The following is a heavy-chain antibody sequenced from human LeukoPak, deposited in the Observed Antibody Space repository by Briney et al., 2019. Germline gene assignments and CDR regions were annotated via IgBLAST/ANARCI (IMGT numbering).Heavy chain of an antibody. CDR3: ARRHDF. Sequence: GGSLRLSCAASGFNVNDNFMIWVRQAPRKGLEWVSIIYTSGGAYHADSVRGRFTAFRDSSKNTVYLQMNNLRVEDTGVYYCARRHDFWGQGALVTVSS. V-gene: IGHV3-53*01. CDR2: IYTSGGA. J-gene: IGHJ4*02. CDR1: GFNVNDNF.